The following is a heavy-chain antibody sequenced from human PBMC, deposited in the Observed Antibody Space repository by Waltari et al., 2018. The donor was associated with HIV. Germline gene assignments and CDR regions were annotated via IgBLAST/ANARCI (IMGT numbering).Heavy chain of an antibody. D-gene: IGHD2-15*01. J-gene: IGHJ4*02. CDR3: ATNIVVAATGTFDY. V-gene: IGHV3-30*02. CDR2: IRYDGSKK. CDR1: GFPFSSYG. Sequence: QVQLVESGGGVVQPGGSRRLPCAASGFPFSSYGMHWGRQAPGKGLEWVTFIRYDGSKKHYADSGKGRFTISRDNSDNTLYLEMNSLRTEDTAVYYCATNIVVAATGTFDYWGQGTRVIVTA.